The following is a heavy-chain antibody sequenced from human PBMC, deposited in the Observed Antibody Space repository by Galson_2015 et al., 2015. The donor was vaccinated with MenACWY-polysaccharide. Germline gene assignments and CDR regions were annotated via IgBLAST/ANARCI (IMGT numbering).Heavy chain of an antibody. V-gene: IGHV3-23*01. D-gene: IGHD2-2*01. CDR2: IGGSGSNT. CDR1: GFTFSNYA. CDR3: ARVRYSSCKYQFDY. Sequence: SLRLSCEASGFTFSNYAMSWVRQAPGKGLEWVSTIGGSGSNTHYADSVKGRFTISRDNSKNTLSMQMNSLRAEDTAVYYCARVRYSSCKYQFDYWGQGTLVAVSS. J-gene: IGHJ4*02.